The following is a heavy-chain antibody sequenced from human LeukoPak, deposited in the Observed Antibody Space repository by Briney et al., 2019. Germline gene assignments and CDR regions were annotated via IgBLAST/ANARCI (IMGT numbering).Heavy chain of an antibody. J-gene: IGHJ5*02. V-gene: IGHV3-23*01. D-gene: IGHD3-10*01. CDR1: RFTFSSYA. CDR3: AKDLGGYGSGSPDWFDP. Sequence: HTGGSRRLSCAASRFTFSSYAMSWVRQAPGKGLEWVSAISGSGGSTYYADSVKGRFTISRDNSKNTLYLQMNRLRAEDTAVYYCAKDLGGYGSGSPDWFDPWGQGTLVTVSS. CDR2: ISGSGGST.